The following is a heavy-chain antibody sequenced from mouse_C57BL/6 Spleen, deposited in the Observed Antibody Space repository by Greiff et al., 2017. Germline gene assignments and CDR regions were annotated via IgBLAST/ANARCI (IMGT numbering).Heavy chain of an antibody. J-gene: IGHJ2*01. Sequence: VQLQQSGPELVKPGASVKISCKASGYTFTDYYMNWVKQSHGKSLEWIGDINPNNGGTSYNQKFKGKATLTVDKSSSTAYMELRSLTSEDSAVYYCAREYDDYGGYFDYWGQGTTLTVSS. D-gene: IGHD2-4*01. CDR3: AREYDDYGGYFDY. CDR2: INPNNGGT. V-gene: IGHV1-26*01. CDR1: GYTFTDYY.